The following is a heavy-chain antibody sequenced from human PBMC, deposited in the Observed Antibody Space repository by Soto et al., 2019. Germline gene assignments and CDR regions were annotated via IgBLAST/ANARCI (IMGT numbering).Heavy chain of an antibody. CDR3: VKDERTGDHYYDYGTDV. Sequence: PGGSLRLSCSASGFPFSSYAMHLVRQSPGKGLEYVSAISSNGGSTYYADSVKGRFTISRDNSKKTLYLQMSSLRDEETAVYYSVKDERTGDHYYDYGTDVWGQGTTVTVSS. D-gene: IGHD1-1*01. CDR1: GFPFSSYA. CDR2: ISSNGGST. J-gene: IGHJ6*02. V-gene: IGHV3-64D*06.